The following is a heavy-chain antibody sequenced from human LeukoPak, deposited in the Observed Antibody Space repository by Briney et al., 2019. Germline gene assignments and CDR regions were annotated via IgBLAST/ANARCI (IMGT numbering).Heavy chain of an antibody. Sequence: SETLSLTCTVSGGSISSYYWSWIRQPPGKGLEWIGYIYYSGSTDYNPSLKSRVTISVETSKNQFSLKLSSVTAADTAVYYCAREGRSIAARIFDYWGQGTLVTVSS. J-gene: IGHJ4*02. CDR2: IYYSGST. CDR3: AREGRSIAARIFDY. CDR1: GGSISSYY. V-gene: IGHV4-59*01. D-gene: IGHD6-6*01.